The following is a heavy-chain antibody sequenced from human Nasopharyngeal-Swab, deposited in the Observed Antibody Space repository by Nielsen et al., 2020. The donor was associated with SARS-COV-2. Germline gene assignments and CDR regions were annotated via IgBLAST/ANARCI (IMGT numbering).Heavy chain of an antibody. CDR2: ISAYNGVT. V-gene: IGHV1-18*01. CDR3: ARWARGTGDPFDY. J-gene: IGHJ4*02. Sequence: WVRQATGQGLEWMGWISAYNGVTSYAQKIRDRVTMTTDTSTSTAYLEVLSLRSDDTPVYYCARWARGTGDPFDYWGQGTLVTVSS. D-gene: IGHD7-27*01.